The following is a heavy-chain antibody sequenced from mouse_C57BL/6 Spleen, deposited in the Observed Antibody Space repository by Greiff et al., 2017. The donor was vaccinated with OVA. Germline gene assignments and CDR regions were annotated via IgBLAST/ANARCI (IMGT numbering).Heavy chain of an antibody. CDR3: ARTSQALDRNDGYFDV. V-gene: IGHV1-39*01. CDR2: INPNYGTT. D-gene: IGHD2-10*02. J-gene: IGHJ1*03. Sequence: VQLQQPGPELVKPGASVKLSCKASGYSFTDYNMNWVKQSNGKSLEWIGVINPNYGTTSYNQKFKGKATLTVDQSSSTAYMQLNSLTSDDSAVYDCARTSQALDRNDGYFDVWGTGTTVTVSS. CDR1: GYSFTDYN.